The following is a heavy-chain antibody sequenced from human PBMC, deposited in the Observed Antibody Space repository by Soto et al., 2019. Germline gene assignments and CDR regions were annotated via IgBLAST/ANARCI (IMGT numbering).Heavy chain of an antibody. Sequence: GGSLRLSCAASGFTFSSYAMHWVRQAPGKGLEWVAVISYDGSNKYYADSVKGRFTISRDNSKNTLYLQMNSLRAEDTAVYYCARGTYYDFWSGYYFYYYGMDVWGQGTTVTVSS. CDR3: ARGTYYDFWSGYYFYYYGMDV. J-gene: IGHJ6*02. D-gene: IGHD3-3*01. CDR1: GFTFSSYA. CDR2: ISYDGSNK. V-gene: IGHV3-30-3*01.